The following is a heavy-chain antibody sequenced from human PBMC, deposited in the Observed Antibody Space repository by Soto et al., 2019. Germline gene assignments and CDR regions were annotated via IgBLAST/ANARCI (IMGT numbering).Heavy chain of an antibody. D-gene: IGHD4-17*01. CDR2: ISSDGNNK. Sequence: QVQLVESGGGAVQPGRSLRLSCAASGFTFDSYGMHWVRQAPGKGLEWVAVISSDGNNKYYADSVKGRFTISRDNFKNTLYLQMSSLRADDTAVYYCAKDLLPNTVTTCGSWGQGTLVTVSS. V-gene: IGHV3-30*18. J-gene: IGHJ5*02. CDR1: GFTFDSYG. CDR3: AKDLLPNTVTTCGS.